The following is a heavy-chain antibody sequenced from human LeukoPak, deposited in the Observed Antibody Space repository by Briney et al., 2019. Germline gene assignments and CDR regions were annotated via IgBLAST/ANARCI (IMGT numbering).Heavy chain of an antibody. Sequence: GASVKVSCKASGYTFTSYYMHWVRQAPGQGLEWMGIINPSGGSTSYAQKFQGRVTMTRDMSTSTVYMELSSLRSEDTAVYYCARGESNSGYYMAPFDYWGQGTLVTVSS. J-gene: IGHJ4*02. V-gene: IGHV1-46*01. D-gene: IGHD3-9*01. CDR2: INPSGGST. CDR3: ARGESNSGYYMAPFDY. CDR1: GYTFTSYY.